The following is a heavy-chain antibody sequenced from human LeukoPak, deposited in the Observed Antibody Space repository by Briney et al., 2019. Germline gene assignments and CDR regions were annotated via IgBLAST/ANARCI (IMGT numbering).Heavy chain of an antibody. CDR3: ARRAAVAGSFFDY. J-gene: IGHJ4*02. V-gene: IGHV4-59*08. D-gene: IGHD6-19*01. CDR2: IYYSGST. CDR1: GGSISSYY. Sequence: SETLYLTCTVSGGSISSYYWSWIRQPPGKGLEWIGYIYYSGSTNYNPSLKSRVTISVDTSKNQFSLKLSSVTAADTAVYYCARRAAVAGSFFDYWGQGTLATVSS.